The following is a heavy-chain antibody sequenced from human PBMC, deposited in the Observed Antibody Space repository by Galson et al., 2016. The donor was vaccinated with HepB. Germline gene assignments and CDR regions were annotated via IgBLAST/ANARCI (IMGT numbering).Heavy chain of an antibody. CDR2: MSYSGST. CDR1: GDSINSPFHY. CDR3: VGHCANWNDEGFIAN. J-gene: IGHJ4*02. Sequence: SETLSLTCTVSGDSINSPFHYWGWIRQAPNKGLEWLGSMSYSGSTSDNPSLGSRFTMSIDTSKSHFSLRLTSVTAADTSVYYCVGHCANWNDEGFIANWGQGILVTVSS. D-gene: IGHD1-1*01. V-gene: IGHV4-39*01.